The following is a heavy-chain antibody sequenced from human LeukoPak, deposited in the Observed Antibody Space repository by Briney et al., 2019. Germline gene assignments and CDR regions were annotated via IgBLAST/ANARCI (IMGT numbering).Heavy chain of an antibody. CDR2: ISSSGSTI. D-gene: IGHD2-21*01. CDR3: AKAPVTTCRGAYCYPFDY. V-gene: IGHV3-11*01. CDR1: GFTFSDYY. J-gene: IGHJ4*02. Sequence: GGSLRLSCAASGFTFSDYYMSWIRQAPGKGLEWVSYISSSGSTIYYADSVKGRFTISRDNAKNSLHLQMNRLRPEDAAVYYCAKAPVTTCRGAYCYPFDYWGQGTLVTVSS.